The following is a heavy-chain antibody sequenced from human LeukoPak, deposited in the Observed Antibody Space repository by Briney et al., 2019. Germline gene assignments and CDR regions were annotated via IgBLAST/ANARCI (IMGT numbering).Heavy chain of an antibody. CDR1: GFMFSDYW. D-gene: IGHD3-22*01. J-gene: IGHJ4*02. CDR3: DYDSSD. CDR2: IKDDGSDK. V-gene: IGHV3-7*01. Sequence: GGSLRLSCEATGFMFSDYWTAWVRQAPGKGLEWLANIKDDGSDKNYVESMKGRFTISRDNAKNSLYLQMNSLRAEDTAVYYCDYDSSDWGQGTLVTVSS.